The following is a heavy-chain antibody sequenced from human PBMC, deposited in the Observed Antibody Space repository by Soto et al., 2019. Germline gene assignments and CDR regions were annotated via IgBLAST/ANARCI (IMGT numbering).Heavy chain of an antibody. CDR2: ISGGVDNT. J-gene: IGHJ4*02. D-gene: IGHD4-17*01. CDR1: GFTFSIYA. CDR3: ARAERGYGDYDF. V-gene: IGHV3-23*01. Sequence: EVQLWESGGGLAQPGGSLRLSCAASGFTFSIYAMSWVRQAPGKGLEWVSAISGGVDNTWYADSVKGRFTISRDSSKKTLFLQMNSLRAEDTAVYYCARAERGYGDYDFWGQGALVTVSS.